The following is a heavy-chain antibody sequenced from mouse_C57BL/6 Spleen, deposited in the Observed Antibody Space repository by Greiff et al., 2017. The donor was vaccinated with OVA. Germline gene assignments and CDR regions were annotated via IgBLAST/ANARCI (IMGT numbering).Heavy chain of an antibody. CDR3: ATSTVVPTFAY. D-gene: IGHD1-1*01. CDR2: IYPGDGDT. CDR1: GYAFSSSW. J-gene: IGHJ3*01. Sequence: QVQLQQSGPELVKPGASVKISCKASGYAFSSSWMNWVKQRPGKGLEWIGRIYPGDGDTNYNGKFKGKATLTADKSSSTAYMQLSSLTSEDSAVYFCATSTVVPTFAYWGQGTLVTVSA. V-gene: IGHV1-82*01.